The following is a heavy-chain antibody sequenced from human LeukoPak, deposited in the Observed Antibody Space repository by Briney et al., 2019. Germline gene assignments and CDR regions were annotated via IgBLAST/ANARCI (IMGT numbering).Heavy chain of an antibody. D-gene: IGHD2-15*01. CDR3: ARGIDIVVVVAATIGHYMDV. CDR2: ISGRDGST. J-gene: IGHJ6*03. CDR1: GFSFSSYA. V-gene: IGHV3-23*01. Sequence: GGSLRLSCAASGFSFSSYAMSWARQAPGKGLEWVSNISGRDGSTYYADSVKGRFTISRDNSKNTLYLQMNSLRAEDTAVYYCARGIDIVVVVAATIGHYMDVWGKGTTVTVSS.